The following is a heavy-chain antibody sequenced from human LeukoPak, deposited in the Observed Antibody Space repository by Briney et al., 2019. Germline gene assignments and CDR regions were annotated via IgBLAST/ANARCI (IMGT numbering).Heavy chain of an antibody. CDR1: GFTFSSYS. V-gene: IGHV3-21*01. Sequence: PGGSLRLSCAASGFTFSSYSMNWVRQAPGKGLEWVSSISSSSSYIYYADSVKGRFTISRDNAKNSLYLQMNSLRAEDTAVYYCARDGYSSGWRYVGKNFDYWGQGTLVTVSS. CDR2: ISSSSSYI. CDR3: ARDGYSSGWRYVGKNFDY. D-gene: IGHD6-19*01. J-gene: IGHJ4*02.